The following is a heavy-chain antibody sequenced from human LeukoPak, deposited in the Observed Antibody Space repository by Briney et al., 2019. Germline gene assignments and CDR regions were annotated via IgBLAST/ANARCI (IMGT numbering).Heavy chain of an antibody. Sequence: SETLSLTCTVSGGSISSYYWSWIRQPPGKGLEWIGYIYYSGSTNYNPSLKSRVTISVDTSKNQFSLRLSSVTAADTAVYYCANTHLAAPPFDYWGQGTLVTVPS. CDR2: IYYSGST. J-gene: IGHJ4*02. V-gene: IGHV4-59*08. CDR1: GGSISSYY. CDR3: ANTHLAAPPFDY. D-gene: IGHD6-6*01.